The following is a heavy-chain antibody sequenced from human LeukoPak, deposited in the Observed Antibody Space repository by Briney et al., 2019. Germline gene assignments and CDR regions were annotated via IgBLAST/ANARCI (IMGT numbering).Heavy chain of an antibody. V-gene: IGHV4-39*01. D-gene: IGHD3-22*01. CDR3: ASGHYDSSGYYYPFDY. CDR2: IYYSGST. J-gene: IGHJ4*02. CDR1: GGAIRSSSYY. Sequence: SETLSLTCTVSGGAIRSSSYYWGGIRQPPGKGLEWIGSIYYSGSTYYNPSLKSRVTISVDTSKNQVSLRLSSVTAADTAVYYCASGHYDSSGYYYPFDYWGQGTLVTVSS.